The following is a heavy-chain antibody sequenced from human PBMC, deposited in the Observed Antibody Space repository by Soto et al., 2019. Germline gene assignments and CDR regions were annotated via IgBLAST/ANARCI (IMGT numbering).Heavy chain of an antibody. CDR1: GGSISSSSYY. CDR3: ARRNRGYSYGYVFDY. D-gene: IGHD5-18*01. J-gene: IGHJ4*02. Sequence: SETLSLTCTVSGGSISSSSYYWGWIRQPPGKGLEWIGSIYYSGSTYYNPSLKSRVTISVDTSKNQFSLKLSSVTAADTAVHYCARRNRGYSYGYVFDYWGQGTLVTVSS. V-gene: IGHV4-39*01. CDR2: IYYSGST.